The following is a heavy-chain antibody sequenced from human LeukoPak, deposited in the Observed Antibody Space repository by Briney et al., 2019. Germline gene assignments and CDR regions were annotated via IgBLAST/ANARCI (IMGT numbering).Heavy chain of an antibody. Sequence: SETLSLTCTVSGGSISSGSYYSGWIRQPPGKGLERIGYIYHSGSTKYHPSLKSRVTMSVDTSQNQFTLKLSAVTAADKAVYNCARDGYSGSDALWGQGTLVTVSS. CDR3: ARDGYSGSDAL. CDR2: IYHSGST. CDR1: GGSISSGSYY. V-gene: IGHV4-61*01. J-gene: IGHJ4*02. D-gene: IGHD5-12*01.